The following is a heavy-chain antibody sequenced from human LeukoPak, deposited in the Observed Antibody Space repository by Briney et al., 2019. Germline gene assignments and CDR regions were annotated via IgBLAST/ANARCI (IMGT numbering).Heavy chain of an antibody. J-gene: IGHJ4*02. CDR3: ARDRRYCSGGSCYFPPR. V-gene: IGHV3-48*03. D-gene: IGHD2-15*01. Sequence: GGSLRLSCAASGFTFSSYEMNWVRQAPGKGLEWVSYISSSGSTIYYADSVKGRFTISRDNAKNSLHLQMNSLRAEDTAVYYCARDRRYCSGGSCYFPPRWGQGTMVTVSS. CDR1: GFTFSSYE. CDR2: ISSSGSTI.